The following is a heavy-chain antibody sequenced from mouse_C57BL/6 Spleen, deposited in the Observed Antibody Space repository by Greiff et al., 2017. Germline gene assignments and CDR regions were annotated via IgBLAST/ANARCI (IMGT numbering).Heavy chain of an antibody. CDR3: EKVPIYYYGRTGAMDY. J-gene: IGHJ4*01. D-gene: IGHD1-1*01. CDR1: GFTFSDYG. Sequence: EVQLVESGGGLVKPGGSLKLSCAASGFTFSDYGMHWVRQAPEKGLEWVAYISSGSSTIYYADTVKGRFTISRDNAKNTLFLQMTSLRSEDTAMYYCEKVPIYYYGRTGAMDYWGQGTSVTVSS. V-gene: IGHV5-17*01. CDR2: ISSGSSTI.